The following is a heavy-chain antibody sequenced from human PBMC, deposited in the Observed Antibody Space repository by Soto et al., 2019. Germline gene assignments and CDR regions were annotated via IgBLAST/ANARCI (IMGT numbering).Heavy chain of an antibody. V-gene: IGHV1-69*01. CDR2: IIPLFGTA. J-gene: IGHJ4*02. D-gene: IGHD6-19*01. CDR3: AIPKGSYSSGYYYFDY. Sequence: QVQLVQSGAEVKQPGSSVKVSCKTSGGTFSTYAIYWVLQAPGQGLEWMGAIIPLFGTADYAQKFQGRVTITADESTSTASMELSSLRSEDTAVYYCAIPKGSYSSGYYYFDYWGQGTLVTVSS. CDR1: GGTFSTYA.